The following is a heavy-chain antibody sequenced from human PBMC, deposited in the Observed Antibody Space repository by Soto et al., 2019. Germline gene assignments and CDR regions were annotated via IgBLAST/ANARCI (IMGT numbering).Heavy chain of an antibody. CDR2: IYWDDDK. V-gene: IGHV2-5*02. Sequence: QITLKESGPTLVKPTQTLTLTCTFSGFSLSTSGVGVAWIRQPPGKALEWLALIYWDDDKRYRPSLETRLTVTKDTSKNQVVLSMTHMDSVATATYYCAYLPCSGGSCYWFTYSGMDGWGQGTTVTVSS. D-gene: IGHD2-15*01. CDR3: AYLPCSGGSCYWFTYSGMDG. J-gene: IGHJ6*02. CDR1: GFSLSTSGVG.